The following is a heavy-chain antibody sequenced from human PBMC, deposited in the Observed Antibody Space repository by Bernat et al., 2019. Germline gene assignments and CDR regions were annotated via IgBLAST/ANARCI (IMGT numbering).Heavy chain of an antibody. Sequence: QVQLQESGPGLVKPSETLSLSCTVSGGSIRSYYWSWIRQPPGRGLEWIGFIYYSGSTNYNPSLKSRVTISVDTSKNQFSLKLSSVTAADTAVYYCARWGAYGSLYYYYMDVWGKGTTVTVSS. CDR3: ARWGAYGSLYYYYMDV. CDR2: IYYSGST. D-gene: IGHD3-10*01. J-gene: IGHJ6*03. V-gene: IGHV4-59*01. CDR1: GGSIRSYY.